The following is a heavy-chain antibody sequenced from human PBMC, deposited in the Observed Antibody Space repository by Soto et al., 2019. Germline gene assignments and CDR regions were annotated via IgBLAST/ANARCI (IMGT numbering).Heavy chain of an antibody. J-gene: IGHJ6*02. CDR3: ARDPGFGFGYSYAFAMDV. CDR2: ISGYNGNT. CDR1: GYTFSNYG. Sequence: ASVKVSCKASGYTFSNYGISWVRQGPGQGLEWMGWISGYNGNTHYEEKVQDRIKMTTDTSTSTMYLELRSLRSDDTAVYFRARDPGFGFGYSYAFAMDVWGQGTTVTVSS. D-gene: IGHD5-18*01. V-gene: IGHV1-18*01.